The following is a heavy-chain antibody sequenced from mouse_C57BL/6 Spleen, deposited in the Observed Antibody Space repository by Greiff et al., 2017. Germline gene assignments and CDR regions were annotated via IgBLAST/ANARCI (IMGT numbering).Heavy chain of an antibody. J-gene: IGHJ1*03. Sequence: VQLQQSGAELVKPGASVKISCKASGYAFSSYWMNWVKQRPGKGLEWIGQIYPGDGDTNYNGKFKGKATLTADKSSSTTYMQLSSLTSEDSAVYFGAREGNYYGSRYFDVWGTGTTVTVSS. CDR1: GYAFSSYW. CDR2: IYPGDGDT. CDR3: AREGNYYGSRYFDV. D-gene: IGHD1-1*01. V-gene: IGHV1-80*01.